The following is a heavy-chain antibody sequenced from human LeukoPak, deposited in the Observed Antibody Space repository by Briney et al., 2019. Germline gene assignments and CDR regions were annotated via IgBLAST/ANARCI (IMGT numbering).Heavy chain of an antibody. V-gene: IGHV1-2*06. CDR3: ARDDNSGYYSGP. CDR1: GCTFIDYY. D-gene: IGHD3-22*01. Sequence: ASVKVSCKASGCTFIDYYMHWVRQAPGQGLEWMGRINPSSGGTNYAQKFQGRVTMTRDTSISTAYTELSRLRSDDTAVYYCARDDNSGYYSGPWGQGTLVTVSS. J-gene: IGHJ5*02. CDR2: INPSSGGT.